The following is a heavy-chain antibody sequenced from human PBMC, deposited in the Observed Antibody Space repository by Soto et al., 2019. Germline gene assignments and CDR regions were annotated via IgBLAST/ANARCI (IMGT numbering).Heavy chain of an antibody. D-gene: IGHD6-19*01. CDR1: GGSISSYY. V-gene: IGHV4-59*01. Sequence: PSETLSLTCTVSGGSISSYYWIWIRQPPGKGLEWIGYIYYSGSTNYNPSLKSRVTISVDTSKNQFSLKLSSVTAADTAVYYCARVRQWLYYFDYWVQGTLVTVSS. CDR2: IYYSGST. CDR3: ARVRQWLYYFDY. J-gene: IGHJ4*02.